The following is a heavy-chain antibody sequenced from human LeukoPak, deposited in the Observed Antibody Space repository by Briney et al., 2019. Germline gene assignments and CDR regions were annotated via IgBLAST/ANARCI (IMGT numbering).Heavy chain of an antibody. J-gene: IGHJ4*02. CDR3: AMHSGYSSGWYFSY. CDR2: INHSGST. CDR1: GGPFSGYY. V-gene: IGHV4-34*01. Sequence: SETLSLTCAVYGGPFSGYYWSWIRQPPGKGLEWIGEINHSGSTNYNPSLKSRVTISVDTSKNQFSLKLSSVTAADTAVYYCAMHSGYSSGWYFSYWGQGTLVTVSS. D-gene: IGHD6-19*01.